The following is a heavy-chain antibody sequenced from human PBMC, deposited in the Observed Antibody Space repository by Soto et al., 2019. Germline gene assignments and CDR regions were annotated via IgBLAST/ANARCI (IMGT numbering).Heavy chain of an antibody. CDR3: ATNGGYYDTSGPKYFQY. V-gene: IGHV4-59*01. D-gene: IGHD3-22*01. J-gene: IGHJ1*01. CDR1: GGSISSYY. Sequence: PSETLSLTCTVSGGSISSYYWSWIRQPPGKGLEWIGYIYYSGSTNYNPSLKSRVTISVDTSKNQFSLKLSSVTAADTAVYYCATNGGYYDTSGPKYFQYWGQGTLVTVS. CDR2: IYYSGST.